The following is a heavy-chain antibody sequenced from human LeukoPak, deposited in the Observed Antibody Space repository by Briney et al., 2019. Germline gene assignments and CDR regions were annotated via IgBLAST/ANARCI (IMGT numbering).Heavy chain of an antibody. J-gene: IGHJ4*02. CDR3: ARTRYYYNSRSYGAPYYFDY. D-gene: IGHD3-10*01. CDR2: IYYSGST. Sequence: PSETLSLTCAVSGGSISSNSYYWGWIRQPPGKGLEWIGSIYYSGSTYYKSSLKSRVTISVDTSKSQFSLKLSSVTAADTAVYYCARTRYYYNSRSYGAPYYFDYWGQGTLVTVSS. CDR1: GGSISSNSYY. V-gene: IGHV4-39*01.